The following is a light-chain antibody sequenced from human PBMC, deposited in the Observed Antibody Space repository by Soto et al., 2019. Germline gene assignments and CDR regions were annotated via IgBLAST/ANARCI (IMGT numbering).Light chain of an antibody. V-gene: IGLV2-14*01. J-gene: IGLJ1*01. CDR3: SSYTSRSTLV. Sequence: QSVLTQPASVSGSPGQSITISCTGTSSDVGGYNYVSWYQQHPGKAPKLMISEVINRPSGVSSRFSGSKSATTASLTISGLQAEDEADYFCSSYTSRSTLVFGTGTKLTVL. CDR1: SSDVGGYNY. CDR2: EVI.